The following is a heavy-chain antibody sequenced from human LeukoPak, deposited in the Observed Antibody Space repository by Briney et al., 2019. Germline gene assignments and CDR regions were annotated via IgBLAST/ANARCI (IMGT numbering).Heavy chain of an antibody. CDR3: ARGTSGGSSWDDY. CDR1: GFTFSSYS. CDR2: ISSSSSCI. J-gene: IGHJ4*03. V-gene: IGHV3-21*01. Sequence: GGALRLSCGASGFTFSSYSMNRVGQAAGKGGEWVSSISSSSSCIYYADSLKGRLANSRDNAKNSLYLQRNSLRAEDTAVYYCARGTSGGSSWDDYWGQGTLVTVSS. D-gene: IGHD6-13*01.